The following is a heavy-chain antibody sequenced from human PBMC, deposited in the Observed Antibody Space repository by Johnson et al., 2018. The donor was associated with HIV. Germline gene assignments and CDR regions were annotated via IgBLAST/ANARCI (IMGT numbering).Heavy chain of an antibody. CDR2: VRYDGSNK. CDR1: GFTVSSYY. CDR3: AKHLDGDSNDAFDI. V-gene: IGHV3-30*02. Sequence: QVQLVESGGGLVQPGGSLRLSCAASGFTVSSYYMSWIRQAPGKGLEWVAFVRYDGSNKYYADSVKGRFTISRDNSKNTLYLQVNSLRAEDTAVYYCAKHLDGDSNDAFDIWGQGTMVTVSS. J-gene: IGHJ3*02. D-gene: IGHD4-17*01.